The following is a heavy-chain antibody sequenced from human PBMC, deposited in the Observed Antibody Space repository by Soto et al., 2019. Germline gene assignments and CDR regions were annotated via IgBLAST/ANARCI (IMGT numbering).Heavy chain of an antibody. J-gene: IGHJ4*02. CDR3: ARGWGGTTSDH. CDR2: ISSSNTGYT. V-gene: IGHV3-11*05. Sequence: QVQLVESGGDLVKPGGSLRLSCEASGFTFSDYYMSWLRQAPGKGLEWISFISSSNTGYTKYADSVKGRFTISRDNARNSLYLQMNRLRAEETAVHFCARGWGGTTSDHWGRGTLVTVSS. D-gene: IGHD1-7*01. CDR1: GFTFSDYY.